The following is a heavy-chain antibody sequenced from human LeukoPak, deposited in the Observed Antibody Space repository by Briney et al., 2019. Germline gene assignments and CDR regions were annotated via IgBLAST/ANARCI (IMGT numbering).Heavy chain of an antibody. V-gene: IGHV4-4*07. D-gene: IGHD3-22*01. CDR2: IYTSVST. J-gene: IGHJ4*02. Sequence: SETLCLSCTVSVRCISSDYWSWIWETPGERLGWIGRIYTSVSTNYTTSLTRRVTMSVDTSKNQFSLKLSSVTAADTAVYYCARSYYDSSGYYLSPTIDFDYWGQGTLVTVSS. CDR3: ARSYYDSSGYYLSPTIDFDY. CDR1: VRCISSDY.